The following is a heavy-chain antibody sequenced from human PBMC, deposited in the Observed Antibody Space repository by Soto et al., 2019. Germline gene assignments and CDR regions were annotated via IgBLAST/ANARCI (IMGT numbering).Heavy chain of an antibody. D-gene: IGHD6-19*01. V-gene: IGHV3-30*18. J-gene: IGHJ4*02. CDR3: AKGGRLWLVTSDFNY. CDR2: DSHDGRNT. Sequence: VQLVESRGGMVQPGRSLRLSCAASGFTFSDYAMHWVRQAPGKGLEWVAVDSHDGRNTHYADSVKGRFTISRDSSKNTVSLVMTSLRAEDTAVYYCAKGGRLWLVTSDFNYWGQGALVTVSS. CDR1: GFTFSDYA.